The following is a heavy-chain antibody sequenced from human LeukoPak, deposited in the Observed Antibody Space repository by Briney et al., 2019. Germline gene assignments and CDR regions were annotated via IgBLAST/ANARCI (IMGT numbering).Heavy chain of an antibody. CDR3: AKESGYCSGGSCYSSFFVY. D-gene: IGHD2-15*01. J-gene: IGHJ4*02. Sequence: PGGTLRLSCAASGFTFSSYGMSWVRQAPGKGLEWVSAISGSGGSTYYADSVKGRFTISRDNSKNTLYLQMNSLRAEDTAVYYYAKESGYCSGGSCYSSFFVYWGQGTLVTVSS. V-gene: IGHV3-23*01. CDR1: GFTFSSYG. CDR2: ISGSGGST.